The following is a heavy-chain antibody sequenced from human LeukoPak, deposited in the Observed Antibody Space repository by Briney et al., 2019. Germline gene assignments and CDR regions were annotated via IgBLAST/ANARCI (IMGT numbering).Heavy chain of an antibody. Sequence: HPGGSLRLSCAASGFTFSSYAMHWVRQAPGKGLEWVAVISYDGSNKYYADSVKGRFTISRDNSKNTLYLQMNSLRAEDTAVYYCARGNYYYYYGMDVWGKGTTVTVSS. CDR1: GFTFSSYA. V-gene: IGHV3-30*04. CDR3: ARGNYYYYYGMDV. J-gene: IGHJ6*04. CDR2: ISYDGSNK.